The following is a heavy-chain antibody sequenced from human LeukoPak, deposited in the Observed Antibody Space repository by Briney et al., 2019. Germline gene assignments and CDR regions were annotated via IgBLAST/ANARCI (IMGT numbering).Heavy chain of an antibody. CDR2: IRFDGSNK. CDR3: AGRGIVVVPAAIGVDY. V-gene: IGHV3-30*02. Sequence: GGSLRLSCAASGFTLGPYAMHWVRQAPGKGLEWVAFIRFDGSNKYHADSVKGRFTISRDNSKNTLYLQMNSLRAEDTAVYYCAGRGIVVVPAAIGVDYWGQGTLVTVSS. J-gene: IGHJ4*02. CDR1: GFTLGPYA. D-gene: IGHD2-2*01.